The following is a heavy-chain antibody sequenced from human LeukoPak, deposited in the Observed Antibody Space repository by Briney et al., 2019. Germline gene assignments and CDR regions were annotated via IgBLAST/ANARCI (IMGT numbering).Heavy chain of an antibody. D-gene: IGHD3-10*01. CDR2: IYYSGST. CDR3: ARETHDPTLVRGVVDF. CDR1: GGSISSSSYY. V-gene: IGHV4-39*07. Sequence: SETLSLTCTVSGGSISSSSYYWGWIRQPPGKGLEWIGSIYYSGSTYYNPSLKSRVTISADTSKNQFSLKLRSATAADTAVYYCARETHDPTLVRGVVDFWGRGTLVTVSS. J-gene: IGHJ4*02.